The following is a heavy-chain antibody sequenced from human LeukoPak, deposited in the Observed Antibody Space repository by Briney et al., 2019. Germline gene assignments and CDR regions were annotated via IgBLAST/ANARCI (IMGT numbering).Heavy chain of an antibody. Sequence: KPSETLSLTCTVSGGSISSYYWSWIRQPPGKGLEWIGYIYYSGSTNYNPSLKSRVTISVDTSKNQFSLKLSPVTAADTAVYYCARDYGGNSGFFYYYYGMDVWGQGTTVTVSS. D-gene: IGHD4-23*01. CDR2: IYYSGST. J-gene: IGHJ6*02. CDR1: GGSISSYY. V-gene: IGHV4-59*01. CDR3: ARDYGGNSGFFYYYYGMDV.